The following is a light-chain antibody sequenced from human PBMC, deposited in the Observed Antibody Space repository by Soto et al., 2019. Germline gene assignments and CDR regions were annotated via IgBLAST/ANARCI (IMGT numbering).Light chain of an antibody. CDR1: SSDVGAYTY. CDR2: GVT. CDR3: SSYAASNNYV. Sequence: QSVLTHPPSASGSPGQSVTISCTGTSSDVGAYTYVSWYQQHPGKAPKLMIYGVTERPSGVPDRFSGSKSGNTASLTVSGLQTEDEAYYYCSSYAASNNYVFGTGTKVTXL. V-gene: IGLV2-8*01. J-gene: IGLJ1*01.